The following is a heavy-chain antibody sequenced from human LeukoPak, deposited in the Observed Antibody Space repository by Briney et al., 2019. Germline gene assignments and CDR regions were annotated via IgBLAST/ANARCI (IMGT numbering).Heavy chain of an antibody. CDR1: GFTFSSYG. Sequence: GGSLRLSCAASGFTFSSYGMHWVRQAPGKGLEWVAYIQYDGSNEQYAHSVKGRFRISRDSSKNILYLQMNSLRAEDTAVYYCARSYYDYVWGTPFDYWGQGTLVTVSS. CDR3: ARSYYDYVWGTPFDY. CDR2: IQYDGSNE. V-gene: IGHV3-30*02. J-gene: IGHJ4*02. D-gene: IGHD3-16*01.